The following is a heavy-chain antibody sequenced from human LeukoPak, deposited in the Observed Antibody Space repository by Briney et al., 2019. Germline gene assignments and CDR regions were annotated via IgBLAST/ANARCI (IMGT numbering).Heavy chain of an antibody. V-gene: IGHV1-18*01. CDR3: ARDSDLGYCSSTSCLLGDY. D-gene: IGHD2-2*01. J-gene: IGHJ4*02. Sequence: ASVKVSCTASGYTFTGYGISWVRQAPGQGLEWMGWISAYNGNTNYAQKLQGRVTMTTDTSTSTAYMELRSLRSDDTAVYYCARDSDLGYCSSTSCLLGDYWGQGTLVTVSS. CDR1: GYTFTGYG. CDR2: ISAYNGNT.